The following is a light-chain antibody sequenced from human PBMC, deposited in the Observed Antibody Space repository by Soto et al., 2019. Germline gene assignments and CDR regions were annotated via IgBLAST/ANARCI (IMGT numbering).Light chain of an antibody. CDR3: QQYGSSPLT. Sequence: EIVLTQSPGTLSLSPGERASLSCRASESVSSSYLAWYQQKPGQAPRLLIYSASSRATGIPYRFSGSGSGTDFTLTIGSLEPEDFAVYYWQQYGSSPLTFGQGTKVELK. CDR2: SAS. J-gene: IGKJ1*01. CDR1: ESVSSSY. V-gene: IGKV3-20*01.